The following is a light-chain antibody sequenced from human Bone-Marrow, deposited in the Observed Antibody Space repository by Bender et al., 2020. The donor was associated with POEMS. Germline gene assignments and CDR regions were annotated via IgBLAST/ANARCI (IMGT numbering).Light chain of an antibody. CDR2: EGS. CDR1: SGDVGNYNT. V-gene: IGLV2-23*01. J-gene: IGLJ3*02. CDR3: QSYDNSLGGWV. Sequence: QSALTQPASVSGSPGQSITISCTGTSGDVGNYNTVSWYQQYPGKAPKVIIYEGSKRPSGVSNRFSGSKSDNTASLTISGLQAEDEGDYYCQSYDNSLGGWVFGGGTKLTVL.